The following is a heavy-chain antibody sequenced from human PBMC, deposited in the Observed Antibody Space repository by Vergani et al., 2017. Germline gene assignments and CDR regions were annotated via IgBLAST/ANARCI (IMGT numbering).Heavy chain of an antibody. V-gene: IGHV3-21*01. Sequence: EVQLVESGGGLVKPGGSLRLSCAAFGFTFSGYSMNWVRQAPGKGLEWVSSISSSSSYIYYADSVKGRFTISRDNAKNSLYLQMNSLRAEDTAVYYCASTPGYCSSTSCYYMDAWGKGTTVTVSS. J-gene: IGHJ6*03. CDR3: ASTPGYCSSTSCYYMDA. CDR1: GFTFSGYS. CDR2: ISSSSSYI. D-gene: IGHD2-2*03.